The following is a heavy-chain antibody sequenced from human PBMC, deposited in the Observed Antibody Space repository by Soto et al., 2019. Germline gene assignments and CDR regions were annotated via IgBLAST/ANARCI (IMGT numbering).Heavy chain of an antibody. V-gene: IGHV5-51*01. CDR2: IYPGDSDT. CDR3: ARGKYYCDSSGYRDFDY. Sequence: PGESLKISCKGSGYSFTSYWIGWVRQMPGKGLEWMGIIYPGDSDTRYSPSFQGQVTISADKSISTAYLQWSSLKASDTAMYYCARGKYYCDSSGYRDFDYWGQGTLVTVSS. CDR1: GYSFTSYW. D-gene: IGHD3-22*01. J-gene: IGHJ4*02.